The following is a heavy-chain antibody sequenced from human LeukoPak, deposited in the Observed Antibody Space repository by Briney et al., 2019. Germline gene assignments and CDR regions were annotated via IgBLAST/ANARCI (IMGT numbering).Heavy chain of an antibody. CDR1: GGSISSYY. CDR2: IYTSGST. Sequence: SETLSLTCTVSGGSISSYYWSWIRQPAGKGLEWIGRIYTSGSTNYNPPLKSRVTMSVDTSKNQFSLKLSSVTAADTAVYYCARWGYCSGGSCYGSDYWGQGTLVTVSS. CDR3: ARWGYCSGGSCYGSDY. D-gene: IGHD2-15*01. J-gene: IGHJ4*02. V-gene: IGHV4-4*07.